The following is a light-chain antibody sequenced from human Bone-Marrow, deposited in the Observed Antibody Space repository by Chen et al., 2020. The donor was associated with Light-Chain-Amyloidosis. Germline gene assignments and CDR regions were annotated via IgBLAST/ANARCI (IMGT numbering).Light chain of an antibody. J-gene: IGKJ1*01. CDR1: QSLLHSNGDNY. CDR3: MEARQIPWT. Sequence: DIVLTQSPLSLPVTPGEPASTPCRSSQSLLHSNGDNYLDWYLQKPEQAPQLLIYLGSNRAYGVPDRFSGRGSGTYFTLKISRVEAEDVVVYYCMEARQIPWTFGQGTKVEIK. CDR2: LGS. V-gene: IGKV2-28*01.